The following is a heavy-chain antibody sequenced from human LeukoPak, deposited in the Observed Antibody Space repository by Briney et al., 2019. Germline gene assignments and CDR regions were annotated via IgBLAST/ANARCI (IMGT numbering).Heavy chain of an antibody. J-gene: IGHJ5*02. CDR2: THPSGNT. V-gene: IGHV4-4*08. CDR1: GGSNNSYY. CDR3: ARKAPKKGWFDP. Sequence: AETLSLSCTVSGGSNNSYYWSWIRQPPGKGLEWVGYTHPSGNTNYSPSLQSRVTISIDMSRNQFSLKLRSVPAADTPVYYCARKAPKKGWFDPWGQGTLVTVSS.